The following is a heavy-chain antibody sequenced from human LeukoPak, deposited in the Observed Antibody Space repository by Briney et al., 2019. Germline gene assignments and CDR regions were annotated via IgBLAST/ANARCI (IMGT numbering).Heavy chain of an antibody. CDR2: LNTDGSST. CDR1: GFSFSSYW. CDR3: VKIASVTGGDC. Sequence: GGSLRLSCAASGFSFSSYWMHWVRPPPGKGLVWVSRLNTDGSSTNYADSVKGRFTISRDNSKNTLYLQMSSLRAEDTAVYYCVKIASVTGGDCWGQGTRLTVSS. V-gene: IGHV3-74*01. D-gene: IGHD1-1*01. J-gene: IGHJ4*02.